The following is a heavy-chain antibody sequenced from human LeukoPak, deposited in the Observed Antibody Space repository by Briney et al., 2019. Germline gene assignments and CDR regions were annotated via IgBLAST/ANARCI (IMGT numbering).Heavy chain of an antibody. V-gene: IGHV3-74*01. J-gene: IGHJ4*02. CDR3: TRDFDFSSAI. CDR2: ISPDGSTT. CDR1: GFTFSSYW. Sequence: GGSLRLSCAASGFTFSSYWMHWVRQAPGKGLVWVSRISPDGSTTGYADSVKGRFTTSRDNAKNTLFPQMNSLRAEDTAVYYCTRDFDFSSAIWGQGTLVTVSS. D-gene: IGHD3-3*01.